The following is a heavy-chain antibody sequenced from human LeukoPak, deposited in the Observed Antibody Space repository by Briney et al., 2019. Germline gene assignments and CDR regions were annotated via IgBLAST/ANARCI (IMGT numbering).Heavy chain of an antibody. CDR3: AREGRNPASQLLDY. CDR2: IYYSGST. J-gene: IGHJ4*02. Sequence: SQTLSLTCTVSSGSISSGGYYWSWIRQHPGKGLEWIGYIYYSGSTYYNPSLKSRVTISVDTSKNQFSLKLSSVTAADTAVYYCAREGRNPASQLLDYWGQGTLVTVSS. D-gene: IGHD2-2*01. CDR1: SGSISSGGYY. V-gene: IGHV4-31*03.